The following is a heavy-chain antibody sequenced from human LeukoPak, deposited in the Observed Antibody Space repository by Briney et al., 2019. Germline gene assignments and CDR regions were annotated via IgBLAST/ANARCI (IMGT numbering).Heavy chain of an antibody. D-gene: IGHD3-9*01. CDR1: GFTFSSYA. CDR2: ISGSGGSA. CDR3: AKEYYDILTGCYPYYFDY. Sequence: PGGSLRLSCAASGFTFSSYAMSWVRQAPGKGLEWVSAISGSGGSAYYADSVKGRFTISRDNSKNTLYLQMNSLRAEDTAVYYCAKEYYDILTGCYPYYFDYWGQGTLVTVSS. V-gene: IGHV3-23*01. J-gene: IGHJ4*02.